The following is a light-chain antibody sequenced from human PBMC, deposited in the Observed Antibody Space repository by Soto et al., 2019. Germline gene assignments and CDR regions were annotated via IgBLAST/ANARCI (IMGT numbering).Light chain of an antibody. J-gene: IGLJ2*01. CDR3: SSYTSSSTYVV. CDR1: SSDVGGY. V-gene: IGLV2-14*01. Sequence: QSALTQPASVAGSPGQSITISCTGTSSDVGGYISWYQQHPGKAPKLMIYDVSNRPSGVSNRFSGSKSGNTASLTISGLQAEDEADYYCSSYTSSSTYVVFGGGTNLTVL. CDR2: DVS.